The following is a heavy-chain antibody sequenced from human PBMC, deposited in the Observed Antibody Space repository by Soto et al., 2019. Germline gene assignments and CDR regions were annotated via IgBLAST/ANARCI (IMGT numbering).Heavy chain of an antibody. CDR1: GYTFTAYY. D-gene: IGHD3-3*01. Sequence: GASVKVSCKASGYTFTAYYIHWVRQAPGQEFEWMGWIRPNGGSTDFAREFQGRFTMTWDTSTSTAYMELSSLRSEDTAVYYCARGAGTIFGVVITENYYYYGMDVWGQGTTVTVSS. CDR3: ARGAGTIFGVVITENYYYYGMDV. V-gene: IGHV1-2*02. CDR2: IRPNGGST. J-gene: IGHJ6*02.